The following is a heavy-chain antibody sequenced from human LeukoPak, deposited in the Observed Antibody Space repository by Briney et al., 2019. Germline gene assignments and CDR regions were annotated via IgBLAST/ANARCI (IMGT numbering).Heavy chain of an antibody. J-gene: IGHJ4*02. CDR3: ARATYCSSTICYFDD. Sequence: GSSVKVSCKASGGTFSSYAISWVRQAPGQGLEWMGGIIPIFGTPNYAQKFQGRVTINADESTNTAYMELSSLASEDTAVYYCARATYCSSTICYFDDWGQGTLVTVSP. V-gene: IGHV1-69*01. CDR2: IIPIFGTP. D-gene: IGHD2-2*01. CDR1: GGTFSSYA.